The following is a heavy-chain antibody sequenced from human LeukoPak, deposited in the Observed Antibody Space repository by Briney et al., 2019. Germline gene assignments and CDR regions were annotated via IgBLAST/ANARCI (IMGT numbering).Heavy chain of an antibody. D-gene: IGHD6-13*01. CDR1: GFTFSNSA. J-gene: IGHJ5*02. CDR2: ISTNGDRT. Sequence: GGSLRLSCAASGFTFSNSAMYWVRQAPGKGLEFVSVISTNGDRTYYADSVKGRFTISRDNSKNTLYLQMNSLRAEDTAVYYCARVYSSSWYSMGRVGNWFDPWGQGTLVTVSS. CDR3: ARVYSSSWYSMGRVGNWFDP. V-gene: IGHV3-64*02.